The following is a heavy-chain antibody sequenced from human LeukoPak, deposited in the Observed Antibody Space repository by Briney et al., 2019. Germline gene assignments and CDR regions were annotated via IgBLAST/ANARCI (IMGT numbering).Heavy chain of an antibody. J-gene: IGHJ4*02. Sequence: GGSLRLSCAASGFTFSAYSMSWVRQAPGKGLEGVSFIGTTSDIVFYADSVKGRFTISRDNAKNSLYLQVNSLRDEDTAVYYCARVRSGWYDDYWGQGTLVTFSS. CDR3: ARVRSGWYDDY. V-gene: IGHV3-48*02. CDR1: GFTFSAYS. CDR2: IGTTSDIV. D-gene: IGHD6-19*01.